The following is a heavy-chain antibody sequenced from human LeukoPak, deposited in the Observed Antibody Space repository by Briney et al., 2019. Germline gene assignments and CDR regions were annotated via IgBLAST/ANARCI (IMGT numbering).Heavy chain of an antibody. CDR2: IYSGGCT. V-gene: IGHV3-53*04. Sequence: GGSLRLSCAASGFTVITNYISWVRQAPGKGLEWVSVIYSGGCTYYADSVKGRFTISRHNSKNTLYLQMNSLRPEDTAVYYCAGGGGYYYGSGSSGHYDAFDIWGQGTMVTVSS. J-gene: IGHJ3*02. CDR1: GFTVITNY. D-gene: IGHD3-10*01. CDR3: AGGGGYYYGSGSSGHYDAFDI.